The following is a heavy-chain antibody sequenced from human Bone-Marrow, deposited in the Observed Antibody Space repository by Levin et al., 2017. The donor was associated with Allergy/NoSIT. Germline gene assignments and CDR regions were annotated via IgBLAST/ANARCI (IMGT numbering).Heavy chain of an antibody. CDR2: IRQDGSEK. Sequence: GESLKISCAASGFTFSSYWMTWVRQAPGKVLEWVANIRQDGSEKYYVDSVKGRFIISRDNTKNSLYLQMSSLRAEDTAVYYCARSPYCTGGRCYTDYWGQGTLVTVSS. V-gene: IGHV3-7*04. CDR3: ARSPYCTGGRCYTDY. D-gene: IGHD2-15*01. CDR1: GFTFSSYW. J-gene: IGHJ4*02.